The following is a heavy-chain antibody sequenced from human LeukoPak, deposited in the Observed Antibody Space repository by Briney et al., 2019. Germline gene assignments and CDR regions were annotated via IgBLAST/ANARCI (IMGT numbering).Heavy chain of an antibody. V-gene: IGHV3-21*01. Sequence: GGSLRLSCAASGFTFNSYSMNWVRQAPGKGLEWVSSISSSSSYIYYADSVKGRFTISRDNAKNSLHLQMNSLRAEDTAVYYCASGVVSAYWGQGTLVTVSS. CDR2: ISSSSSYI. J-gene: IGHJ4*02. CDR1: GFTFNSYS. CDR3: ASGVVSAY. D-gene: IGHD3-3*01.